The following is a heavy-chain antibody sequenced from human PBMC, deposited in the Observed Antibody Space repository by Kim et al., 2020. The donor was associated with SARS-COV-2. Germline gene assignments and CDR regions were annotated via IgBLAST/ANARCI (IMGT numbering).Heavy chain of an antibody. D-gene: IGHD6-19*01. Sequence: EKGRFTISRDNSKNTLYLQMNSLRAEDTAVYYCAKDPTRYSSGWLGGMDVWGQGTTVTVSS. J-gene: IGHJ6*02. CDR3: AKDPTRYSSGWLGGMDV. V-gene: IGHV3-23*01.